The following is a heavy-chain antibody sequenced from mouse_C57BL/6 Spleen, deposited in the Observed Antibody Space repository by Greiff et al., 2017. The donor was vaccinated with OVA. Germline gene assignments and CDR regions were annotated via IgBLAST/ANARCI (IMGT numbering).Heavy chain of an antibody. CDR2: IYWDDDK. Sequence: QVTLKESGPGILQSSQTLSLTCSFSGFSLSTSGMGVSWIRQPSGKGLEWLAHIYWDDDKRYNPSLKSRLTISKDTSRNQVFLKITSVDTADTATYYCARRRNYGSSSYWYFDVWGTGTTVTVSS. CDR1: GFSLSTSGMG. V-gene: IGHV8-12*01. D-gene: IGHD1-1*01. J-gene: IGHJ1*03. CDR3: ARRRNYGSSSYWYFDV.